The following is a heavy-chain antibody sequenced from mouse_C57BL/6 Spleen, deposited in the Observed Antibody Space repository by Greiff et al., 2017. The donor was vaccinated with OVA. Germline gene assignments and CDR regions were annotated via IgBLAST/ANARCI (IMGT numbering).Heavy chain of an antibody. Sequence: DVKLQESGPGMVKPSQSLSLTCTVTGYSITSGYDWHWIRHFPGNKLEWMGYISYSGSTNYNPSLKSRISITHDTSKNHFFLKLNSVTTEDTATYYCAISNWDGAMDYWGQGTSVTVSS. D-gene: IGHD4-1*02. V-gene: IGHV3-1*01. CDR1: GYSITSGYD. J-gene: IGHJ4*01. CDR3: AISNWDGAMDY. CDR2: ISYSGST.